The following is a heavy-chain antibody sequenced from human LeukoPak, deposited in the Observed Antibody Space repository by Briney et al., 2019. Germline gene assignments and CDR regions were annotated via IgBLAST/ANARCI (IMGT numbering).Heavy chain of an antibody. D-gene: IGHD3-10*01. J-gene: IGHJ4*02. CDR1: GFTFSSYE. CDR3: ARDGFRNPMVRGVIGYFDY. V-gene: IGHV3-48*03. Sequence: GGSLRLSCAASGFTFSSYEMNWFRQAPGKGLEWVSYISSSGSTIYYADSVKGRFTISRDNAKNSLYLQMNSLRAEDTAVYYCARDGFRNPMVRGVIGYFDYWGQGTLVTVSS. CDR2: ISSSGSTI.